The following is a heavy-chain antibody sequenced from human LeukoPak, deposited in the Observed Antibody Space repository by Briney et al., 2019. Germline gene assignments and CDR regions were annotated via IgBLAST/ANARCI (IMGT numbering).Heavy chain of an antibody. J-gene: IGHJ3*02. CDR2: ISYDGSNK. CDR3: AKTTVTTATRFAFDI. Sequence: GRSLRLSCAASGFTFSSYAMHWVRQAPGKGLEWVAVISYDGSNKYYADSVKGRFTISRDNSKNTLYLQMNSLRAEDTAVYYCAKTTVTTATRFAFDIWGQGTMVTVSS. CDR1: GFTFSSYA. D-gene: IGHD4-17*01. V-gene: IGHV3-30-3*01.